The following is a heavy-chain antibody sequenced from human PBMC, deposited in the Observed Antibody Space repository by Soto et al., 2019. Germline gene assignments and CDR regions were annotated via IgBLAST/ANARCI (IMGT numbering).Heavy chain of an antibody. D-gene: IGHD4-17*01. V-gene: IGHV3-48*01. Sequence: EVQLMESGGGLVQPGGSLRLSCAASGFTFSSYSMNWVRQAPGKGLEWVSYISSSSSTIYYADSVKGRFTISRDNAKNSLYLQMNSLRAEDTAVYYCARVGTVLDYWGQGTLVTVSS. CDR2: ISSSSSTI. CDR1: GFTFSSYS. CDR3: ARVGTVLDY. J-gene: IGHJ4*02.